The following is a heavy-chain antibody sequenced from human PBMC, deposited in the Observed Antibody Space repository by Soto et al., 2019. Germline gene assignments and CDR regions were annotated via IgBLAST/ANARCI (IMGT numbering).Heavy chain of an antibody. CDR3: ARRVNLLLWFGELLDFPDAFDI. D-gene: IGHD3-10*01. J-gene: IGHJ3*02. V-gene: IGHV4-31*03. CDR2: IYYSGST. Sequence: QVQLQESGPGLVKPSQTLSLTCTVSGGSISSGGYYWSWIRQHPGKGLEWIGYIYYSGSTYYNPSLKSRVTISVDTSKNQFSLKLSSVTAADTAVYYCARRVNLLLWFGELLDFPDAFDIWGQGTMVTVSS. CDR1: GGSISSGGYY.